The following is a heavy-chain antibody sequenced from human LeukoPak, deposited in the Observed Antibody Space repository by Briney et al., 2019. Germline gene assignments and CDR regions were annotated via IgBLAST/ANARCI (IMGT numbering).Heavy chain of an antibody. V-gene: IGHV1-18*01. D-gene: IGHD2-8*02. CDR2: ISAYNGNT. CDR3: ARGLGAAIAGGGFGY. J-gene: IGHJ4*02. Sequence: ASVKVSCKASGYTFTSYGISWVRQAPGQGLEWMGWISAYNGNTNYAQKLQGRVTMTTDTSTSTAYMELRSLRSDDTAVYYCARGLGAAIAGGGFGYWGQGTLVTVSS. CDR1: GYTFTSYG.